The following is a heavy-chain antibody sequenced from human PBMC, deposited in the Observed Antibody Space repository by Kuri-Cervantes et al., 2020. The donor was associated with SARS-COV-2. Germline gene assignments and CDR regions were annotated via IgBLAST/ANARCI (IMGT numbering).Heavy chain of an antibody. Sequence: GESLKIPCSASGFSFRSFGAHLVRQAPGKGLEWVAFIRYDGSIAYYGDFVEGRFTISRDNSKNTLYLQLTGLRPEDTAVYYCARRGDYYDSSGFDYWGQGPLVTVSS. CDR3: ARRGDYYDSSGFDY. D-gene: IGHD3-22*01. V-gene: IGHV3-30*02. CDR1: GFSFRSFG. J-gene: IGHJ4*02. CDR2: IRYDGSIA.